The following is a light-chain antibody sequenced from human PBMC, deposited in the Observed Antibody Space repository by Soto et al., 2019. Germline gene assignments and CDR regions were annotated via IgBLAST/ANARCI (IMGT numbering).Light chain of an antibody. CDR2: EVS. Sequence: QSVLTQPASVSGSPGQSITISCTGTSSDVGYYNYVSWYQQHPGKAPKLIIYEVSNRPSGVSNRFSGSKSGNTASLTISGLQAEDEAVYYCQGWDSSSDHRVFGGGTQLTVL. V-gene: IGLV2-14*01. CDR3: QGWDSSSDHRV. CDR1: SSDVGYYNY. J-gene: IGLJ3*02.